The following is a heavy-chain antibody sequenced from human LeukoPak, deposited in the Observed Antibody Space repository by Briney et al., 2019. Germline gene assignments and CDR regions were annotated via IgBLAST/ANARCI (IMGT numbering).Heavy chain of an antibody. CDR3: ARQRGYYFDY. D-gene: IGHD3-10*01. CDR1: GGSIGSYY. Sequence: SETLSLTCTVSGGSIGSYYWSWIRQPPGKGLEWIGYINYSGTTNYNPSLKGRVTISVDTSKNQFSLKLSSVTAADTGVYYCARQRGYYFDYWGQGILVTVSS. CDR2: INYSGTT. V-gene: IGHV4-59*08. J-gene: IGHJ4*02.